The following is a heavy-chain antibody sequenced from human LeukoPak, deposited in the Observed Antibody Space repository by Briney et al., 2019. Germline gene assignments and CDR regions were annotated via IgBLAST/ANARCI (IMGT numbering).Heavy chain of an antibody. D-gene: IGHD6-13*01. J-gene: IGHJ4*02. CDR3: ASSGIAASSDY. Sequence: PSQTLSLTCTVSGDSISSGGYYWSWIRQSPGKGLEWIGYIYHSGSAYYNPSLKSRVTISVDRPKNQFSLKLSSVTAADTAVYYCASSGIAASSDYWGQGTLVTVFS. V-gene: IGHV4-30-2*06. CDR1: GDSISSGGYY. CDR2: IYHSGSA.